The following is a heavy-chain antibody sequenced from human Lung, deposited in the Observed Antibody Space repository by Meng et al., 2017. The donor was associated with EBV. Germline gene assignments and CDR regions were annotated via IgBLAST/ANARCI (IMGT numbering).Heavy chain of an antibody. J-gene: IGHJ4*02. D-gene: IGHD4-17*01. V-gene: IGHV3-53*01. CDR1: GFAVSTNY. CDR3: ARDGDYIPFEN. Sequence: EVQLGGSGGGLIQPGGSLSLSCAASGFAVSTNYMTWVRQAPGKGLEWLSVIYSGGSTQYAESVKGRFTISKDNSKNTLYLQMNDLRAEDTAVYYCARDGDYIPFENWGQGTLVTVSS. CDR2: IYSGGST.